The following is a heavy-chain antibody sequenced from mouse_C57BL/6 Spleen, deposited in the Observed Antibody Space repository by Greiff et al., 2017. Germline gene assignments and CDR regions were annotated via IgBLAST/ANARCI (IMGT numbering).Heavy chain of an antibody. D-gene: IGHD2-14*01. Sequence: SGGGLVKPGGSLKLSCAASGFTFSSYTMSWVRQTPEKRLEWVATISGGGGNTYYPDSVKGRFTISRDNAKNTLYLQMSSLRSEDTALYYCARQGEVFYAMDYWGQGTSVTVSS. CDR2: ISGGGGNT. CDR3: ARQGEVFYAMDY. V-gene: IGHV5-9*01. J-gene: IGHJ4*01. CDR1: GFTFSSYT.